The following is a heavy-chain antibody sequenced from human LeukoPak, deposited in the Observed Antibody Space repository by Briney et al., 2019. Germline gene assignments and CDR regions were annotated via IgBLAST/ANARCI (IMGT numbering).Heavy chain of an antibody. CDR2: ISRSGGST. D-gene: IGHD2-15*01. V-gene: IGHV3-23*01. Sequence: GGSLRLSCAASGFTFSSHAMSWVRQAPGKGLEWVSGISRSGGSTYYADSVKGRFTISRDNSKNTLYLQMNSLRAEDTAVYYCAKGDGGTLYFDYWGQGTLVTVSS. J-gene: IGHJ4*02. CDR1: GFTFSSHA. CDR3: AKGDGGTLYFDY.